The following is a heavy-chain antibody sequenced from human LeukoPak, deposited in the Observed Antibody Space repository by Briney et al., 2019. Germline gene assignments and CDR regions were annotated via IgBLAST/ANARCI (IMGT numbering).Heavy chain of an antibody. J-gene: IGHJ4*02. Sequence: GGSLRLSCAASGFTFSDYYMSWIRQAPGKGLEWVSAISGSGGSTYYADSVKGRFTISRDNSKNTLYLQMNSLRAEDTAVYYCAKQVATVVTHFDYWGQGTLVTVSS. V-gene: IGHV3-23*01. D-gene: IGHD4-23*01. CDR1: GFTFSDYY. CDR3: AKQVATVVTHFDY. CDR2: ISGSGGST.